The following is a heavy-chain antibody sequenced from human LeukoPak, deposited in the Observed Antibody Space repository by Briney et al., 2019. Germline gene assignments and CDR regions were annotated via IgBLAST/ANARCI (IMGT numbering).Heavy chain of an antibody. Sequence: PGESLKISFKGSGXSFTSYWISWVRQMPGKGLEFMGRLDPSDSYTNYSPSFQGHVTISVDKSINTAYLQWSSLKASDTAMYYCARTLSDYYYFDYWGQGTLVTVSS. CDR1: GXSFTSYW. J-gene: IGHJ4*02. D-gene: IGHD4-17*01. CDR3: ARTLSDYYYFDY. CDR2: LDPSDSYT. V-gene: IGHV5-10-1*01.